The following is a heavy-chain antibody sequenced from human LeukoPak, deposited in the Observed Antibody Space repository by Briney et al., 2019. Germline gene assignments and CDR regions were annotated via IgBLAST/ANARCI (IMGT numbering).Heavy chain of an antibody. D-gene: IGHD2-21*02. CDR2: INHEGSA. J-gene: IGHJ1*01. Sequence: PSETLSLTCAVSGGSFSGYYWTWIRQPPEKGLEWIGEINHEGSAFYNPSLQSRVIMSLDTSKNELSLKLRSVTAADTAAYYCAMGPAGPRLHHWGQGTLVAVSS. CDR1: GGSFSGYY. V-gene: IGHV4-34*01. CDR3: AMGPAGPRLHH.